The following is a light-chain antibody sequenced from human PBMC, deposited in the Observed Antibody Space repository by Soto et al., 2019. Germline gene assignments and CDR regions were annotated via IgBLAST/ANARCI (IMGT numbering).Light chain of an antibody. CDR3: QQYGSSPPWT. V-gene: IGKV3-20*01. CDR1: QSVSSSF. CDR2: GAS. J-gene: IGKJ1*01. Sequence: EIMLTQSPGTLSLSPGERATLSCRASQSVSSSFLAWYQQKPGQAPRLLMYGASSRATGIPDRFSGSGSGTDFTLTIRGLEPEDFAVYYCQQYGSSPPWTFGQGTKVDI.